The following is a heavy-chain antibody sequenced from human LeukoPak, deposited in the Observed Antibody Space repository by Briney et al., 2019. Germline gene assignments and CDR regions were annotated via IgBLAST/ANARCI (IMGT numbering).Heavy chain of an antibody. J-gene: IGHJ6*02. CDR3: YHYDTSGYSPWYYYSLDV. CDR2: IIPILGIA. D-gene: IGHD3-22*01. Sequence: SVKVSCKASGGTFSSYAISWVRQAPGQGLEWMGRIIPILGIANYAQKFQGRVTITADKSTSTAYMELSSLRSEDTAVYYCYHYDTSGYSPWYYYSLDVWGQGTTVTVSS. CDR1: GGTFSSYA. V-gene: IGHV1-69*04.